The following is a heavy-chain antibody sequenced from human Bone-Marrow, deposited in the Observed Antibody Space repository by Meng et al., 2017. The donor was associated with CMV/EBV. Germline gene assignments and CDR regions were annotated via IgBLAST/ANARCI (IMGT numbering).Heavy chain of an antibody. CDR2: INPSGGST. CDR3: ARAPAILPVDY. Sequence: ASVKVSCKASGYTFTSYYMHWVRQAPGQGLEWMGIINPSGGSTSYAQKFQGRVTMTTDTSTSTAYMELRSLRSDDTAVYYCARAPAILPVDYWGQGTLVTVSS. D-gene: IGHD2-2*02. V-gene: IGHV1-46*01. CDR1: GYTFTSYY. J-gene: IGHJ4*02.